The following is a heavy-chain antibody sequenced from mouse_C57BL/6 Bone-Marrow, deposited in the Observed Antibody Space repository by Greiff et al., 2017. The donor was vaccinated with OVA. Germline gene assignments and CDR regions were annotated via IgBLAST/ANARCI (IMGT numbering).Heavy chain of an antibody. V-gene: IGHV1-81*01. CDR1: GYTFTSYG. J-gene: IGHJ1*03. CDR3: ARPFYYGSSHWYFDV. D-gene: IGHD1-1*01. Sequence: QVHVKQSGAELARPGASVKLSCKASGYTFTSYGISWVKQRTGQGLEWIGEIYPRSGNTYYNEKFKGKATLTADKSSSTAYMELRSLTSEDSAVYFCARPFYYGSSHWYFDVWGTGTTVTVSS. CDR2: IYPRSGNT.